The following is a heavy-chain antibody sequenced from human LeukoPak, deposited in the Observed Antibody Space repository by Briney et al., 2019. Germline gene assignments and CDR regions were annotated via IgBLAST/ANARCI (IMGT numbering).Heavy chain of an antibody. CDR1: GGSFSGYY. V-gene: IGHV4-34*01. Sequence: PSETLSLTCAVYGGSFSGYYWSWIRQPPGKGLEWIGEINHSGSTNYNPSLKSRVTISVDTSKNQFSLKLSSVTAADTAVYYCARGIFYSSGRYLDYWGQGTLVTVSS. CDR3: ARGIFYSSGRYLDY. CDR2: INHSGST. J-gene: IGHJ4*02. D-gene: IGHD6-19*01.